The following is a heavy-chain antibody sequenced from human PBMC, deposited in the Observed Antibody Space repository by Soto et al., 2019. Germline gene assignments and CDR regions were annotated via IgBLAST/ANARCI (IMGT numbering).Heavy chain of an antibody. CDR2: IYYSGST. CDR1: GGSISSYY. V-gene: IGHV4-59*01. J-gene: IGHJ6*02. Sequence: PSETLSLTCTVSGGSISSYYWSWIRQPPGKGLEWIGYIYYSGSTNYNPSLKSRVTISVDTSKNQFSLKLSSVTAADTAVYYCARGEAGYTYYYYYGMDVWGQGTTVTVS. D-gene: IGHD5-12*01. CDR3: ARGEAGYTYYYYYGMDV.